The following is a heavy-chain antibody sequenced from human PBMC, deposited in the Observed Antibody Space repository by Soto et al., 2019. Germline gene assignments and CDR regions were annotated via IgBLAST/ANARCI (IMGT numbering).Heavy chain of an antibody. J-gene: IGHJ6*02. V-gene: IGHV3-30-3*01. Sequence: QVQLVESGGGVVQPGRSLRLSCAASGFTFSSYAMHWVRQAPGKGLEWVAIILYDGSNEYYADSVKGRFTISRDNSKNTLYLQMNSLRAEDTAAYYCARARYIPLPDVWGQGTTVTVSS. CDR1: GFTFSSYA. D-gene: IGHD5-18*01. CDR3: ARARYIPLPDV. CDR2: ILYDGSNE.